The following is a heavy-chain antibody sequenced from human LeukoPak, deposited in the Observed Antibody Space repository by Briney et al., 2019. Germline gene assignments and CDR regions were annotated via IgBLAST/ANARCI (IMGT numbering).Heavy chain of an antibody. CDR1: GFTFGKYW. D-gene: IGHD4-17*01. Sequence: HPGGSLRLSCVASGFTFGKYWMSWVRQAPGKGLEWVANIKLDGGEKNYVDSVKGRFTISRDNAKNSLYLQMNSLRTEDTALYYCAKSLSTVTTVDYWGQGTLVTVSS. CDR3: AKSLSTVTTVDY. CDR2: IKLDGGEK. V-gene: IGHV3-7*03. J-gene: IGHJ4*02.